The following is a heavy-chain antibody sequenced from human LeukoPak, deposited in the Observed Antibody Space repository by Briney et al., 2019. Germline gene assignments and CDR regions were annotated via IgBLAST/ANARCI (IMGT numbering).Heavy chain of an antibody. J-gene: IGHJ4*02. CDR3: ARIMLGLHMAAAGLDY. CDR2: ISSSSSYT. CDR1: GFTFSDYY. D-gene: IGHD6-13*01. V-gene: IGHV3-11*06. Sequence: GGSLRLSCAVSGFTFSDYYMSWIRQAPRKGLEWVSYISSSSSYTNYADSVKGRFTISRDNAKNSLYLQMNSLRAEDTAVYYCARIMLGLHMAAAGLDYWGQGTLVTVSS.